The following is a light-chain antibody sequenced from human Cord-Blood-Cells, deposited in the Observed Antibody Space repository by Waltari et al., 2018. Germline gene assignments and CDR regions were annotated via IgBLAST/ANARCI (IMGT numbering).Light chain of an antibody. V-gene: IGKV3-11*01. Sequence: DIVSTQSPATLSLSPGERATLSCRACQSVSSYLAWYQQKPGQAPRLPIYDASNRATGIPARFSGSGSGTDFTLTISSLEPEDFAVYYCQQRSNWPLTFGGGTKVEIK. CDR2: DAS. CDR3: QQRSNWPLT. CDR1: QSVSSY. J-gene: IGKJ4*01.